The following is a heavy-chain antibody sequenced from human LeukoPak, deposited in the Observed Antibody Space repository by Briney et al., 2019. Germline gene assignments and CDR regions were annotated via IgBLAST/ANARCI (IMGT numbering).Heavy chain of an antibody. V-gene: IGHV3-9*01. J-gene: IGHJ4*02. D-gene: IGHD3-22*01. CDR3: AKDLSNNYYDSSGGVDY. Sequence: PGGSLRLSCAASGFTFDDYAMHWVRQAPGKGLEWVSGISWNSGSIGYADSVKGRFTISRDNAKNSLYLQMNSLRAEDTALYYCAKDLSNNYYDSSGGVDYWGQGTLVTVSS. CDR1: GFTFDDYA. CDR2: ISWNSGSI.